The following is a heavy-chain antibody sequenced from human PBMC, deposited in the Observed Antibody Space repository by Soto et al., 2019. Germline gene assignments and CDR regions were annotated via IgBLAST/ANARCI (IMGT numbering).Heavy chain of an antibody. V-gene: IGHV1-8*01. J-gene: IGHJ6*02. CDR3: AREGVRGMDG. D-gene: IGHD3-16*01. CDR2: MNPNSGNT. CDR1: GYTFTSYD. Sequence: QVQLVQSGAEVKKPGASVKVSCKASGYTFTSYDINWVRQATGQGLEWMGWMNPNSGNTGYAQKFQGRNTMTRNTSKSKAFMGLGSLGSWGPAVYYCAREGVRGMDGWGQGTTVTVSS.